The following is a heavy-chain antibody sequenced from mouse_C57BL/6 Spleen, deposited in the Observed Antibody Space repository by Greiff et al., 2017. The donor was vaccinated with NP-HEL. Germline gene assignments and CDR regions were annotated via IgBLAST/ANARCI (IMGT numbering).Heavy chain of an antibody. D-gene: IGHD1-1*01. CDR2: IYPRSGNT. J-gene: IGHJ2*01. V-gene: IGHV1-81*01. Sequence: VQLQQSGAELARPGASVKLSCKASGYTFTSYGISWVKQRTGQGLEWIGEIYPRSGNTYYNEKFKGKATLTADKSSSTAYMELRSLTSEDSAVYFCARYDYGSSSYYFDYWGQGTTLTVSS. CDR1: GYTFTSYG. CDR3: ARYDYGSSSYYFDY.